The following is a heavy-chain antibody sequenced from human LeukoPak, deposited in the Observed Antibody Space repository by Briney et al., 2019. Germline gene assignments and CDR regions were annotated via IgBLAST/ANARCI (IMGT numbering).Heavy chain of an antibody. CDR2: INWKGDTA. Sequence: PGGSLRLSCAASGFTLDDYGMSWVRQAPGKGLEWVSGINWKGDTATYAGSVKGRFTIARDNAKNSLYLQMNSLRAEDTAWYYCARDGARVYYYDSSGYYYLYWGQGTLVTVSS. V-gene: IGHV3-20*04. D-gene: IGHD3-22*01. CDR1: GFTLDDYG. J-gene: IGHJ4*02. CDR3: ARDGARVYYYDSSGYYYLY.